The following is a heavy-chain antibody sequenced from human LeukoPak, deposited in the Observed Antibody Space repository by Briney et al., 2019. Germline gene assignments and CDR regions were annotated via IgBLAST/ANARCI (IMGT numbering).Heavy chain of an antibody. D-gene: IGHD6-13*01. CDR1: GFTFDVYT. J-gene: IGHJ6*03. CDR2: ISWDGGST. Sequence: PGGSLRLSCAASGFTFDVYTMHWVRQAPGKGLEWVSLISWDGGSTYYADSVKGRFTISRDNSKNSLYLQVNSLRTEDTALYYCAKSSYSRYYYYYYMDVWGKGTTVTVSS. CDR3: AKSSYSRYYYYYYMDV. V-gene: IGHV3-43*01.